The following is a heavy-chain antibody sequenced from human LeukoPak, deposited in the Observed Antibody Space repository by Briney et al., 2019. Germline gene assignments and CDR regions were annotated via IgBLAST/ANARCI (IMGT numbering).Heavy chain of an antibody. CDR3: ASEGQRVHPYYDFWNGFFY. D-gene: IGHD3-3*01. CDR2: IKQDGSEK. V-gene: IGHV3-7*01. CDR1: GGSINSLY. Sequence: TSETLSLTCTVSGGSINSLYWSWVRQAPGKGLEWVANIKQDGSEKYYVDSVKGRFTISRDNAKNSLYLQMSSLRAEDTAVYYCASEGQRVHPYYDFWNGFFYWGQGALVTVSP. J-gene: IGHJ4*02.